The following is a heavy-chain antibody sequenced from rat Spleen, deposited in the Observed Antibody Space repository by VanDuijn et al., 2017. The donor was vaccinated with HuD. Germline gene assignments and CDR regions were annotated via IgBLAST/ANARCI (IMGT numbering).Heavy chain of an antibody. CDR2: INTVGST. J-gene: IGHJ4*01. CDR3: AKTTVAYYYVMDA. V-gene: IGHV3-3*01. Sequence: EVQLQESGPGLVKPSQSLSLTCSVTGYSITSSYNWTWIRKFPGNKLEWMGYINTVGSTNYNPSLKSRISITRDTSKNQFFLQVNSVTTEDTATYYCAKTTVAYYYVMDAWGQGASVTVSS. CDR1: GYSITSSYN. D-gene: IGHD1-11*01.